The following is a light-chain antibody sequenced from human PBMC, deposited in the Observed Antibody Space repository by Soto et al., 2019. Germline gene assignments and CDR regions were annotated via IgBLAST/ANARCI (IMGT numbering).Light chain of an antibody. Sequence: QSALTQPASVSGSPGQSITISCTGTSSDVGGYDFVSWYQQHPGKVPKLLIYEVNNRPSGVSNRFSGSKSGNTASLTISGLRAEDEADYYCSSYTTSSTKLFGGGTKVTVL. CDR1: SSDVGGYDF. CDR2: EVN. V-gene: IGLV2-14*01. J-gene: IGLJ3*02. CDR3: SSYTTSSTKL.